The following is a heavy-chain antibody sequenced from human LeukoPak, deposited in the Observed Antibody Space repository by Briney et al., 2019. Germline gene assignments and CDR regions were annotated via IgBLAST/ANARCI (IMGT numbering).Heavy chain of an antibody. CDR1: GVSFSGYY. J-gene: IGHJ4*02. V-gene: IGHV4-34*01. CDR3: ARGPHRTTRGKLAAGGDNFDY. Sequence: SETLSLTCAVYGVSFSGYYWSWIRQPPGKGLEWIGEINHSGSTNYNPSLKSRVTISVDTSKNQFSLKLSSVTAADTAVYYCARGPHRTTRGKLAAGGDNFDYWGQGTLVTVSS. D-gene: IGHD6-13*01. CDR2: INHSGST.